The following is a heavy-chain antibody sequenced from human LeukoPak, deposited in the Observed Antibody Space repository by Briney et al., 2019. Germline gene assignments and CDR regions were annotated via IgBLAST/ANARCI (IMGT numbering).Heavy chain of an antibody. D-gene: IGHD3-22*01. Sequence: GGSLRLSCAVSGITLSNYGMSWVRQAPGKGQEWVAGISGSGGSTYYADSVKGRFTISRDNSKNTLYLQMISLRAEDTAVYFCAKRGVVIRVILVGFHKEAYYFDSWGQGALVTVSS. CDR2: ISGSGGST. J-gene: IGHJ4*02. V-gene: IGHV3-23*01. CDR1: GITLSNYG. CDR3: AKRGVVIRVILVGFHKEAYYFDS.